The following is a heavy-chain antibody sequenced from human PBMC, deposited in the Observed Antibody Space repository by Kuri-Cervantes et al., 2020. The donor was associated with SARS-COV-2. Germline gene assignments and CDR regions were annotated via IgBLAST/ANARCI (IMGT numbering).Heavy chain of an antibody. CDR2: IRYDGSNK. V-gene: IGHV3-30*02. J-gene: IGHJ2*01. CDR3: AKDARRIAVAGYWYLDL. D-gene: IGHD6-19*01. Sequence: GESLKISCAASGFTFSSYGMHWVRQAPGKGLEWVAFIRYDGSNKYYADSVKGRFTISRDNSKNTLYLQMNSLRAEDTAVYYCAKDARRIAVAGYWYLDLWGRGTLVTVSS. CDR1: GFTFSSYG.